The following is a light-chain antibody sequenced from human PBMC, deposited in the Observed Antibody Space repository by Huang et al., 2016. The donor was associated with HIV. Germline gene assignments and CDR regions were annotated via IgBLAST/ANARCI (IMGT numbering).Light chain of an antibody. CDR3: QQYYSSLWT. J-gene: IGKJ1*01. V-gene: IGKV4-1*01. Sequence: DIVMTQSPDSLTVSLGERATIHCKSSQSLLYNSNSKIYVNWYQQKPRQPPKLLIDWASVRESVVPDRFSGSGSGTNFTLTISSLQAEDVAVYYCQQYYSSLWTFGQGTKVEIK. CDR2: WAS. CDR1: QSLLYNSNSKIY.